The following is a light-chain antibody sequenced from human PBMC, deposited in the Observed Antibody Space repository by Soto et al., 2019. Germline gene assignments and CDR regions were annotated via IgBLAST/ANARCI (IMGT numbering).Light chain of an antibody. CDR2: DAF. V-gene: IGKV3-15*01. J-gene: IGKJ5*01. CDR3: QQYNNWPRT. Sequence: DIVLSHSPATLSLSLGESATLSCGASQSVSSNLAWYQQKPGQAPRLLIYDAFTRATGIPARFSGFGSGTKFTLTISSLQSEDFGVYYCQQYNNWPRTFGQGTRLEIK. CDR1: QSVSSN.